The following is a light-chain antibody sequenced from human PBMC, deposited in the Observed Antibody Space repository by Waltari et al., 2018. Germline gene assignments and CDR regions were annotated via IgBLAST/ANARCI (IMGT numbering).Light chain of an antibody. Sequence: QSVLTQPPSVSGAPGQRVTISCPGSSANIGARYDVPWYQQLPGTAPKLLIYGNNNRPSGVPDRFSGSKSGTSASLAITGLQAEDEADYYCQSYDISLSVVFGGGTKLTVL. J-gene: IGLJ3*02. CDR2: GNN. CDR3: QSYDISLSVV. CDR1: SANIGARYD. V-gene: IGLV1-40*01.